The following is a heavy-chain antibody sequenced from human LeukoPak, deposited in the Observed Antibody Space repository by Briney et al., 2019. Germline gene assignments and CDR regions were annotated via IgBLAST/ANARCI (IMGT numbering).Heavy chain of an antibody. D-gene: IGHD3-22*01. CDR2: ISYDGSNK. Sequence: GGSLRLSCAASGFTFSSYAMHWVRQAPGKGLEWVAVISYDGSNKYYADSVKGRFTISRDNSKNTLYLQMNSLRAEDTAVYYCARGGTDYYDSSGYSLIGYWGQGTLVTVSS. CDR1: GFTFSSYA. CDR3: ARGGTDYYDSSGYSLIGY. J-gene: IGHJ4*02. V-gene: IGHV3-30*04.